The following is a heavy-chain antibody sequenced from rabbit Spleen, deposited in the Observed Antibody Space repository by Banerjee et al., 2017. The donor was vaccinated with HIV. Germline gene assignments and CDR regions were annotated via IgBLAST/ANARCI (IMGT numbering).Heavy chain of an antibody. CDR1: GFSFSSIYY. CDR2: IYAGLSGST. V-gene: IGHV1S40*01. CDR3: ARDLVAVIGWNFNL. J-gene: IGHJ4*01. D-gene: IGHD1-1*01. Sequence: QSLEESGGDLVQPEGSLTLTCTASGFSFSSIYYMCWVRQAPGKGLEWIACIYAGLSGSTYYASWAKGRFTISKTSSTTVTLQMTSLTAADTATYFCARDLVAVIGWNFNLWGPGTLVTVS.